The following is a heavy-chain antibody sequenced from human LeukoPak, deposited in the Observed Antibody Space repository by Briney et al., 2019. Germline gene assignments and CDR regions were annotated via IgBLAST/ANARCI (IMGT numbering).Heavy chain of an antibody. CDR1: GGSISNYY. Sequence: PSVTLSLTCTVSGGSISNYYWSWIRRPAGKGLEWIGRIYTSGITNYSPSLKSRVTTSVDTSKNQFSLKLSSVTAADTAVYYCARERDNGYLFLDYWGQGTLVTVSS. J-gene: IGHJ4*02. CDR3: ARERDNGYLFLDY. V-gene: IGHV4-4*07. D-gene: IGHD4-17*01. CDR2: IYTSGIT.